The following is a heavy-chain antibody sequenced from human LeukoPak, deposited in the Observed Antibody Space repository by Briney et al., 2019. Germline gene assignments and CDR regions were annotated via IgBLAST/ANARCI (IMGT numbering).Heavy chain of an antibody. D-gene: IGHD2-15*01. Sequence: PGGSLRLSCAASGFTFSDYYMSWIRQAPGKGLEWVSYISSSGSTIYYADSVKGRFTISRDNAKNSLYLQMDSLRAEDTAVYYCARAPTGYCSGGSCPRNYYYYYYYMDVWGKGTTVTVSS. CDR3: ARAPTGYCSGGSCPRNYYYYYYYMDV. V-gene: IGHV3-11*04. J-gene: IGHJ6*03. CDR2: ISSSGSTI. CDR1: GFTFSDYY.